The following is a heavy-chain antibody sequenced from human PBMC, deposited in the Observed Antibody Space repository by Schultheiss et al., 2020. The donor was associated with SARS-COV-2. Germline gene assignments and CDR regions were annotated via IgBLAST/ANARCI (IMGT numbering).Heavy chain of an antibody. CDR1: GFTVSSNY. CDR2: ISGSGDST. J-gene: IGHJ4*02. Sequence: GGSLRLSCAASGFTVSSNYMSWVRQAPGKGLEWVSAISGSGDSTYYVDSVKGRFTISRDNSKNTLYLQMNSLRAEDTAVYYCAKASGTAIRFDYWGQGTLVTVSS. CDR3: AKASGTAIRFDY. D-gene: IGHD5-18*01. V-gene: IGHV3-23*01.